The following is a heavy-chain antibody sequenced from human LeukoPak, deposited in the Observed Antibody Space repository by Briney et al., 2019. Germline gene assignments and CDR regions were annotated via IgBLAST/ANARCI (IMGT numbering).Heavy chain of an antibody. Sequence: SETLSLTCTVSGGSINDYYWSWIRQSPEKGLECLAYIYYTGKTNYNPSLESRLTVSVDTSKNQVFLKLRSVTAADTAVYYCARQPGSFYEVGASVSCGQGTLVTVSS. D-gene: IGHD1-26*01. CDR1: GGSINDYY. V-gene: IGHV4-59*08. CDR3: ARQPGSFYEVGASVS. J-gene: IGHJ5*02. CDR2: IYYTGKT.